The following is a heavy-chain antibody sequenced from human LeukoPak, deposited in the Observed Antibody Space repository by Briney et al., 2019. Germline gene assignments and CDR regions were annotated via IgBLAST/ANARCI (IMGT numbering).Heavy chain of an antibody. D-gene: IGHD3-10*01. CDR2: ISSNSANI. V-gene: IGHV3-21*01. J-gene: IGHJ6*02. Sequence: GGSLRLSCVTSGFTFISHSMHFVRQAPGKGLEWVSSISSNSANIYQLDSIKGRFTISRDNAKNSLYLQMNSLRSEDTAVYYCARERYGPGNLDLDVWGQGTTAIVSS. CDR3: ARERYGPGNLDLDV. CDR1: GFTFISHS.